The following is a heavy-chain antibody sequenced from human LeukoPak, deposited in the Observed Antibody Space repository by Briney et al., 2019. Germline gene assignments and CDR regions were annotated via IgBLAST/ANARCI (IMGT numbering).Heavy chain of an antibody. CDR1: GGSISSYY. CDR3: ARTRGGYYDFWSGFPMDV. Sequence: PSETLSLTCTVSGGSISSYYWSWIRQPAGKGLEWIGRIYTSGSTNYNPSLKSRVTISVDTSKNQFSLKLSSVTAADTAVYYCARTRGGYYDFWSGFPMDVWGKGTTVTVSS. CDR2: IYTSGST. V-gene: IGHV4-4*07. D-gene: IGHD3-3*01. J-gene: IGHJ6*03.